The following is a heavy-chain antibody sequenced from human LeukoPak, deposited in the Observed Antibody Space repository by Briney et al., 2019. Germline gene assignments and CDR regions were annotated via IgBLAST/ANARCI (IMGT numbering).Heavy chain of an antibody. Sequence: SVKVSCKASGGTFSSYAISWVRQAPGQGLEWMGRIIPILGIANYAQKFQGRVTITADKSTSTAYMELSRLRSEDTAVSYCARATYKNYSKGGLSNYYYYGMDVWGQGTTVTVSS. CDR3: ARATYKNYSKGGLSNYYYYGMDV. CDR2: IIPILGIA. V-gene: IGHV1-69*04. J-gene: IGHJ6*02. CDR1: GGTFSSYA. D-gene: IGHD1-1*01.